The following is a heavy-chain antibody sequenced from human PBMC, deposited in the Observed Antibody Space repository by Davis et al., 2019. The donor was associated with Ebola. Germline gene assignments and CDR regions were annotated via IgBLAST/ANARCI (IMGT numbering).Heavy chain of an antibody. CDR3: VTENWYRFES. CDR2: ISSNGGST. J-gene: IGHJ4*02. Sequence: PGGSLRLSCAASGFTFSSYAMHWVRQAPGKGLEYVSAISSNGGSTYYANSVKGRFTISRDNSKNTLHLQMNSLRTEDTAVYYCVTENWYRFESWGQGTLVTVSS. CDR1: GFTFSSYA. V-gene: IGHV3-64*01. D-gene: IGHD1/OR15-1a*01.